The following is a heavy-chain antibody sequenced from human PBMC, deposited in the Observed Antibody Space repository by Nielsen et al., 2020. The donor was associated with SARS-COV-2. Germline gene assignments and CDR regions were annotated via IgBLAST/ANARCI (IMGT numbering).Heavy chain of an antibody. D-gene: IGHD6-25*01. V-gene: IGHV3-9*01. CDR1: GFPFDNYA. CDR2: ISWNSVDI. J-gene: IGHJ6*02. Sequence: SLKISCAASGFPFDNYAMHWVRRVPGKGLEWVSDISWNSVDIGYADSVKGRFTISRDNAKNSLYLQMNSLRAEDTALYYCATGPAPAYYYYGMDVWGQGTTVTVSS. CDR3: ATGPAPAYYYYGMDV.